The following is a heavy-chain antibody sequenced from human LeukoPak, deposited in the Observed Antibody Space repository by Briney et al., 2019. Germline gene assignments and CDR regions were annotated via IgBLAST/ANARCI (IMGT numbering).Heavy chain of an antibody. V-gene: IGHV4-34*01. CDR3: ARNRRDGYNPGDY. J-gene: IGHJ4*02. D-gene: IGHD5-24*01. CDR1: GGSFSGYY. Sequence: SETLSLTCAVYGGSFSGYYWSWIRQPPGRGLEWIGEINHSGSTNYNPSLKSRVTMSVHTSKNQFSLKLSSVTAAGTAVYSCARNRRDGYNPGDYWGQGTLVTVSS. CDR2: INHSGST.